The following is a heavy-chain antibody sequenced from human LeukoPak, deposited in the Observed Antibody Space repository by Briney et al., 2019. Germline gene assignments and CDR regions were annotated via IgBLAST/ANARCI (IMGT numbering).Heavy chain of an antibody. J-gene: IGHJ4*02. Sequence: GGSLRLSCAASGFTFSSYGMHWVRQAPGKGLEWVAFIRYDGSNKYYADSVKGRFTISRDNSKNTLYLQMNSLRAEDTAVYYCARDPEDIVVVPAADIWGQGTLVTVSS. CDR1: GFTFSSYG. CDR2: IRYDGSNK. D-gene: IGHD2-2*01. CDR3: ARDPEDIVVVPAADI. V-gene: IGHV3-30*02.